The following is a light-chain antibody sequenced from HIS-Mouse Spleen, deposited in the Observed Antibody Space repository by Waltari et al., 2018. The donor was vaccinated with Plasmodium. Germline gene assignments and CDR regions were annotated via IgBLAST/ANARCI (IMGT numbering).Light chain of an antibody. J-gene: IGKJ3*01. V-gene: IGKV3-15*01. CDR2: GAS. Sequence: EIVMTQSPATLSVSPGERATLSCRASQSVSSNLAWYQQKPGQAPRLLIYGASTRATGIPARFSGSGSGTKFTLTISSLQSEDFAVYYCQQYNNWSFTFGPGTKVDIE. CDR3: QQYNNWSFT. CDR1: QSVSSN.